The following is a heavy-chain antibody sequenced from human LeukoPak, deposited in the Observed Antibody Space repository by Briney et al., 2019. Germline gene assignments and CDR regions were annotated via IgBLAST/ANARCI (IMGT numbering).Heavy chain of an antibody. CDR1: GFTFSSYA. D-gene: IGHD2/OR15-2a*01. J-gene: IGHJ5*02. CDR2: ISGSGGST. Sequence: RAGGSLRLSCAASGFTFSSYAMSWVRQAPGKGLEWVSAISGSGGSTYYADSVKGRFTTSRDNSKSTVYLQMNSLRTEDTAVYYCAKDRVSPGFNWFDPWGQGTLVTVSS. V-gene: IGHV3-23*01. CDR3: AKDRVSPGFNWFDP.